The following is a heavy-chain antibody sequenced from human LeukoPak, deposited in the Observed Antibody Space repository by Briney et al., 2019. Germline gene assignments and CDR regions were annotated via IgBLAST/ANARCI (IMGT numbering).Heavy chain of an antibody. Sequence: GGSLRLSCAASGFTGSSNYLSWVRQAPGKGLEWVSVIYSGGSTYYADSVKGRFTISRDNSKNTLYLQMNSLRAEDTAVYYCARGRRMPSSSWYEVGYYFDYWGQGTLVTVSS. V-gene: IGHV3-66*01. CDR2: IYSGGST. CDR1: GFTGSSNY. J-gene: IGHJ4*02. D-gene: IGHD6-13*01. CDR3: ARGRRMPSSSWYEVGYYFDY.